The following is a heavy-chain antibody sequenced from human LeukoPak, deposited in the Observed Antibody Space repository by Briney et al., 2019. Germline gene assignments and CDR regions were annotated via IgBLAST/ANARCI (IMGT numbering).Heavy chain of an antibody. CDR2: ISDTGNT. D-gene: IGHD2-15*01. CDR1: GDTFSNDD. J-gene: IGHJ2*01. Sequence: SSETLSLTCAASGDTFSNDDFNWIRQPPGKGLELIAYISDTGNTYYADSVKGRFTISREDAANSLYLQMRSLGAGDTALYYCTKEFCGSRAACAGGSYYDFWGRGALVTVSS. V-gene: IGHV3-13*01. CDR3: TKEFCGSRAACAGGSYYDF.